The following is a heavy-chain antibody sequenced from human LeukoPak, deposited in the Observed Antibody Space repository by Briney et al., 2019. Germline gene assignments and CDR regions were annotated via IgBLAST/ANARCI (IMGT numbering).Heavy chain of an antibody. CDR2: ISYDGSNK. Sequence: GGSLRLSCAASGFTLSSYGMHWVRQAPGKGLEWVAVISYDGSNKYYADSVKGRFTISRDNSKNTLYLQMNSLRAEDTAVYYCARDTDPDGSGSWTIDYWGQGTLVTVSS. J-gene: IGHJ4*02. CDR1: GFTLSSYG. V-gene: IGHV3-30*19. CDR3: ARDTDPDGSGSWTIDY. D-gene: IGHD3-10*01.